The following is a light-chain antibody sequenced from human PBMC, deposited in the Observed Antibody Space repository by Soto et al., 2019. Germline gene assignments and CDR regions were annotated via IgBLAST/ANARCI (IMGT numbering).Light chain of an antibody. V-gene: IGKV1-12*01. CDR3: QQSNSFPLT. CDR2: AAS. CDR1: QGISSW. J-gene: IGKJ4*01. Sequence: DIQMTQSPSSVSASVGDSVTITCRASQGISSWLDWYQQKPGKAPKLLIYAASSLQSGVPSRFSGSGSGTDFTLTISSLQPEDFATYYCQQSNSFPLTFGGGTKVEIK.